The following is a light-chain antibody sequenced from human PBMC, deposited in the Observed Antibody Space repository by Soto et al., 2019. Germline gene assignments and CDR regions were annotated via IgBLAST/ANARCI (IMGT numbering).Light chain of an antibody. J-gene: IGKJ1*01. CDR3: QQYNSYWT. CDR2: DAS. V-gene: IGKV1-5*01. Sequence: DIQLTQSPSTLSASVGDRVTITCRASQSISSWLAWYQQKPGKAPKLLIYDASSLESGVPSRFSGSGSGTEFTPTISSLQPDDFATYYCQQYNSYWTFGQGTKVDIK. CDR1: QSISSW.